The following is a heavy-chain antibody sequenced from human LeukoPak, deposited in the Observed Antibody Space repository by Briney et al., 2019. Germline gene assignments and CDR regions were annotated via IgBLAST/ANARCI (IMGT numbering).Heavy chain of an antibody. D-gene: IGHD3-22*01. CDR2: IKQDGSEN. CDR1: GFTFNSNW. V-gene: IGHV3-7*01. J-gene: IGHJ4*02. Sequence: GGSLRLSCAASGFTFNSNWMSWVRQAPGKGLEWVANIKQDGSENYYVDSVKGRFTISRDNAKNSLSLQMNSLRAEDTAVYYCARDKYYDRYFDSWGQGTLVTVSS. CDR3: ARDKYYDRYFDS.